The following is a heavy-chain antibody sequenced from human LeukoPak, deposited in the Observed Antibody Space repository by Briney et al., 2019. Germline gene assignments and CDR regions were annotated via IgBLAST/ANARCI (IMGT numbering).Heavy chain of an antibody. Sequence: PGGSLRLSCSASGFTFSSYAMHWVRQAPGKGLEYVSAISSNGGSTYYADSVKGRFTISRDNSKNTLYLQMSSLRAEDTPVYYCVKDRTPMVRGVAFDYWGQGTLVTVSS. J-gene: IGHJ4*02. CDR1: GFTFSSYA. CDR2: ISSNGGST. V-gene: IGHV3-64D*06. D-gene: IGHD3-10*01. CDR3: VKDRTPMVRGVAFDY.